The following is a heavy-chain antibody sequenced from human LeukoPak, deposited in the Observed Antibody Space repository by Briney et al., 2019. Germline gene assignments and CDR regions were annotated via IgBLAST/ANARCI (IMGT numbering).Heavy chain of an antibody. D-gene: IGHD3-22*01. CDR2: INSDGSST. CDR1: GFTFGSYW. J-gene: IGHJ4*02. Sequence: PGGSLRLSCAASGFTFGSYWMHWVRQAPGKGLVWVSRINSDGSSTSYADSVKGRVTISRDNAKNTLYLQMNSLRAEDTAVYYCARGGYYYDSSGYYPGDYWGQGTLVTVSS. V-gene: IGHV3-74*01. CDR3: ARGGYYYDSSGYYPGDY.